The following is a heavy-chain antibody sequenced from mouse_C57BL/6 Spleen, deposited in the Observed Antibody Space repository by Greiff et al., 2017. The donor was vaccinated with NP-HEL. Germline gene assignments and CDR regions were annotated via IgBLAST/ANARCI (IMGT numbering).Heavy chain of an antibody. CDR1: GYTFTSYG. Sequence: VQLQQSGAELARPGASVKLSCKASGYTFTSYGISWVKQRTGQGLEWIGEIYPRSGNTYYNEKFQGKATLTADKSSSTAYMELRILTSEDSAVYFCARSKIYYDYDGCAYWGQGTLVTVSA. D-gene: IGHD2-4*01. V-gene: IGHV1-81*01. CDR2: IYPRSGNT. CDR3: ARSKIYYDYDGCAY. J-gene: IGHJ3*01.